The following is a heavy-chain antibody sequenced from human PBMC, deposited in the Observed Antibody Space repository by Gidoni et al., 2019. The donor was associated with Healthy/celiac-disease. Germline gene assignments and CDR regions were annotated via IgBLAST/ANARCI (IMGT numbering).Heavy chain of an antibody. D-gene: IGHD2-2*01. CDR3: ARGAGYCSSTSCYDYWYFDL. CDR1: GGSLSSGGYY. V-gene: IGHV4-31*03. Sequence: QVQLQESGPGLVKPSTTLSLTCTVSGGSLSSGGYYWSWIRQHPGKGLEWIGYIYYSGSTYYNPSLKSRVTISVDTSKNQFSLKLSSVTAADTAVYYCARGAGYCSSTSCYDYWYFDLWGRGTLVTVSS. J-gene: IGHJ2*01. CDR2: IYYSGST.